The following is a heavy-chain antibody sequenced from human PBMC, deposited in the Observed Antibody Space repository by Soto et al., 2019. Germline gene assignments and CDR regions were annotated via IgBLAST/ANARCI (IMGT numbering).Heavy chain of an antibody. CDR2: ISAYNGNT. CDR3: AVGVAATQPFDY. CDR1: GYTFTSYG. Sequence: VSCKASGYTFTSYGISWVRQAPGQGLEWMGWISAYNGNTNYAQKLQGRVTMTTDTPTSTAYMELRSLRSDDTAVYYCAVGVAATQPFDYWGQGTLVTVSS. V-gene: IGHV1-18*04. D-gene: IGHD2-15*01. J-gene: IGHJ4*02.